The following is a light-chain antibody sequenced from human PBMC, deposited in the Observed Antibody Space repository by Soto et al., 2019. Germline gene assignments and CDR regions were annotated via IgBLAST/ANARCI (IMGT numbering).Light chain of an antibody. J-gene: IGKJ2*01. CDR1: QDVSIF. Sequence: EILLAQSPATLSLSPGERATLSCKASQDVSIFLAWYQQKPGQASRLLIHDASNRATGVPARFSGSGSGGDFTLTITSLEPEDFAVYYCQQRSTWLYTFGQGTKLEV. CDR3: QQRSTWLYT. CDR2: DAS. V-gene: IGKV3-11*02.